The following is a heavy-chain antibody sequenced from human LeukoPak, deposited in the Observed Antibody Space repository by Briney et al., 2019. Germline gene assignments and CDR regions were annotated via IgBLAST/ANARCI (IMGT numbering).Heavy chain of an antibody. D-gene: IGHD2-21*02. CDR2: IIPIFGTA. V-gene: IGHV1-69*05. CDR3: ARDICSGGGDCYPNDY. CDR1: GGTFSSYA. Sequence: SVKVSCKASGGTFSSYAISWVRQAPGQGLEWMGGIIPIFGTANYAQKFQGRVTITTDESTGTAYMELSSLRSEDTAVYYCARDICSGGGDCYPNDYWGQGTLVTVSS. J-gene: IGHJ4*02.